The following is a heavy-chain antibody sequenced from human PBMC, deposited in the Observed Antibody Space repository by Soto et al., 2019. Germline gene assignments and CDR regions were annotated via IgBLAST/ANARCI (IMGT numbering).Heavy chain of an antibody. CDR2: INHSGST. V-gene: IGHV4-34*01. CDR3: ARGQAAAGTSDFDY. J-gene: IGHJ4*02. CDR1: GGSFSGYY. Sequence: QVQLQQWGAGLLKPSETLSLTCAVYGGSFSGYYWSWIRQPPGKGLEWIGEINHSGSTNYNPSLKSRVTISVDTSKNQFSLKLSSVTAADTAVYCCARGQAAAGTSDFDYWGQGTLVTVSS. D-gene: IGHD6-13*01.